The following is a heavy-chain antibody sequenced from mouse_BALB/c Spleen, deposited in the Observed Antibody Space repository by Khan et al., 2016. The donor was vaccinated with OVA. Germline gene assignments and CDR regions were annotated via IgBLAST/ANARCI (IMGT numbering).Heavy chain of an antibody. D-gene: IGHD2-4*01. CDR1: GDSITSGY. V-gene: IGHV3-8*02. CDR3: ARYDYDYDGAFAY. CDR2: ISYSGST. Sequence: EVQLQESGPSLVKPSQTLSLTCSVTGDSITSGYWNWIRKFPGNKLEYMGYISYSGSTYYNPSLNSRISITRDTSKNQYYLQLNSVTTEDTATYYCARYDYDYDGAFAYWGQGTLVTVSA. J-gene: IGHJ3*01.